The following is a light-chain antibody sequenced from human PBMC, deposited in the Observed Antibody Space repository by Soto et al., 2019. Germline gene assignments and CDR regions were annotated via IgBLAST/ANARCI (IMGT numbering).Light chain of an antibody. J-gene: IGKJ2*01. Sequence: ETVMTQSPATLSVSPGERATLSCRASQSVGNSLAWYQQKAGQAPRLLIYAASIRATGIPARFSGSGSGTEFTLTISSLQSEDFASYYCQQYNNWPMYTFGQGTELEI. V-gene: IGKV3-15*01. CDR1: QSVGNS. CDR3: QQYNNWPMYT. CDR2: AAS.